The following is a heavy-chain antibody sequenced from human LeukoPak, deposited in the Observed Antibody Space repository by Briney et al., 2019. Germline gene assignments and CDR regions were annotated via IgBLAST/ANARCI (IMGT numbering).Heavy chain of an antibody. CDR1: GYSISSGYY. CDR2: IYHSGST. J-gene: IGHJ5*02. CDR3: AREQTGTSSPGPNWFDP. V-gene: IGHV4-38-2*02. Sequence: SETLSLTCTVSGYSISSGYYWGWIRQPPGKGLEWIGSIYHSGSTYYNPSLKSRVTISVDTSKNQFSLKLSSVTAADTAVYYCAREQTGTSSPGPNWFDPWGQGTLVTVSS. D-gene: IGHD2-2*01.